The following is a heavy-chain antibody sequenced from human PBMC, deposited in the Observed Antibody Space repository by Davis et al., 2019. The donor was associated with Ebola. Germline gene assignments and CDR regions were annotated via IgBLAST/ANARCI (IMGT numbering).Heavy chain of an antibody. Sequence: SVKVSCKASGGTFSNYTFHWVRQAPGQGLEWMGRVIPIIGTADYAQRFQGRVTITADTSTHTAYMELSRLRSDDTAMYYCTRGKWFDPWGQGTLVAVSS. CDR3: TRGKWFDP. J-gene: IGHJ5*02. V-gene: IGHV1-69*08. CDR2: VIPIIGTA. CDR1: GGTFSNYT.